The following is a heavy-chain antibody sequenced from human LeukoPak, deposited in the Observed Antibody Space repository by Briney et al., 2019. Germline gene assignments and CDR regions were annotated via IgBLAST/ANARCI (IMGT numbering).Heavy chain of an antibody. Sequence: GGSLRLSCLVSGLTFSSYSMTWVRQAPGKGLEWVSGISAGGGSSWYPDSVKGRFTISRDNSKNTLYLQMNNLRAEDTAVYYCVRDGSGGYRNRGIFDIWGQGTMVTVSS. CDR1: GLTFSSYS. D-gene: IGHD5-18*01. CDR2: ISAGGGSS. CDR3: VRDGSGGYRNRGIFDI. V-gene: IGHV3-23*01. J-gene: IGHJ3*02.